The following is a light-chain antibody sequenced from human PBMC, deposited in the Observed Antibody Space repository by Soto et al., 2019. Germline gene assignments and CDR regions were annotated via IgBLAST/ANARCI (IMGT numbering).Light chain of an antibody. CDR3: QQYGSSPRT. CDR2: GAS. Sequence: EIVLTQSPATLSLSPVERATLSCRASQSVSSYLAWYQQKPGQAPRLLIYGASTRATGIPARFSGSGSGTDFSLTISSLEPGDLAVYYCQQYGSSPRTFGQGTKVDIK. CDR1: QSVSSY. V-gene: IGKV3-20*01. J-gene: IGKJ1*01.